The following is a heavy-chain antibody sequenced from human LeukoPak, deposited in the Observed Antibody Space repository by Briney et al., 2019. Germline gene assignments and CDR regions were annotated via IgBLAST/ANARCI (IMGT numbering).Heavy chain of an antibody. J-gene: IGHJ3*02. Sequence: NPSETLSLTCTVSGGSISSSNWWIWVRQPPGKGLEWIGEIYHSGSPNYNPSLKSRVTISVDKSKNQFSLNLTSVTAADRAVYFCARAGRRTFAFDIWGPGTLVTVSS. V-gene: IGHV4-4*02. CDR2: IYHSGSP. CDR1: GGSISSSNW. CDR3: ARAGRRTFAFDI. D-gene: IGHD1-26*01.